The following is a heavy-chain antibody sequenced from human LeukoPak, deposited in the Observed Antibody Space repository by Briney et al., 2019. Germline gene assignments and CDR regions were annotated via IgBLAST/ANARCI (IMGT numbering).Heavy chain of an antibody. V-gene: IGHV3-23*01. CDR3: ARDGSDSTGYYYAL. Sequence: PGGSLRLSCAASGFTFSSYAMTWVRQAPGKGLEWVSIISGSGGSTYYADSVKGRFTISRDNSKNTLYLQMNSLRAEDTAVYYCARDGSDSTGYYYALWGQGTLVTVSS. CDR1: GFTFSSYA. J-gene: IGHJ4*02. D-gene: IGHD3-22*01. CDR2: ISGSGGST.